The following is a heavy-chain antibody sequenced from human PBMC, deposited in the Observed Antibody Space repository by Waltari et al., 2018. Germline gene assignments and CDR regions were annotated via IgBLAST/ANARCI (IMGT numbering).Heavy chain of an antibody. V-gene: IGHV4-31*03. CDR1: GDSISSGGYY. D-gene: IGHD1-26*01. CDR2: IFHSGST. CDR3: ARGILGATTSAYYYHGLDV. J-gene: IGHJ6*02. Sequence: QVQLQESGPGLVKPSQTLSLTCTVSGDSISSGGYYWSWIRQHPGKGLEWIGNIFHSGSTSDNPSLRRRMTISADTSKNQFSLKLRSVTAADTAVYYCARGILGATTSAYYYHGLDVWGQGTTVTVSS.